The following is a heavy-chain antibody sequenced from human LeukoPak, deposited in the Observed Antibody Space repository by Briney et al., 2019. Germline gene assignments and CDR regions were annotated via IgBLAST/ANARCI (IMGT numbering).Heavy chain of an antibody. Sequence: GGSPRLSCAASGFTFSSYAMSWVRQAPGKGLEWVSAISGSGGSTYYADSVKGRFTISRDNSKNTLYLQMNSLRAEDTAVYYCAKDIVAYCGGDCYPSFDYWGQGTLVTVSS. V-gene: IGHV3-23*01. J-gene: IGHJ4*02. CDR1: GFTFSSYA. D-gene: IGHD2-21*02. CDR3: AKDIVAYCGGDCYPSFDY. CDR2: ISGSGGST.